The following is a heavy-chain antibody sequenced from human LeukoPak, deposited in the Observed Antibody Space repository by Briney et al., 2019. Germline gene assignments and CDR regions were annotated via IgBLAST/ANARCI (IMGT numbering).Heavy chain of an antibody. CDR3: ARRFTPDIVVGPAAVGADAFDI. J-gene: IGHJ3*02. D-gene: IGHD2-2*01. CDR2: IYYSGST. V-gene: IGHV4-59*01. Sequence: SSETLSLTCTVSGGSISSYYWSWIRQPPGKGLEWIGYIYYSGSTNYNPSLKSRVTISVDTSKNQFSLKLSPVTAADTAVYYCARRFTPDIVVGPAAVGADAFDIWGQGTMVTVSS. CDR1: GGSISSYY.